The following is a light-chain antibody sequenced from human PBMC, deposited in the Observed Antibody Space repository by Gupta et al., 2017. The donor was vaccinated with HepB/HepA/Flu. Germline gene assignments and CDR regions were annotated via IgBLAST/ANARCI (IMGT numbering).Light chain of an antibody. CDR3: SSYTNSNTYVV. CDR2: DVS. J-gene: IGLJ1*01. CDR1: SSDVGGYNY. Sequence: QSALTQPASVSGSPGQSITISCTGTSSDVGGYNYVSWYQQHPGKAPKLMIYDVSNRPSGVSNRFSGSKSGNTASLTISGLQAEDEADYYCSSYTNSNTYVVFGTGTKLTVL. V-gene: IGLV2-14*03.